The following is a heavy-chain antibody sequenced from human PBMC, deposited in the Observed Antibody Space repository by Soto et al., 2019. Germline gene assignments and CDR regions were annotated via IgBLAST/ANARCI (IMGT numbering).Heavy chain of an antibody. CDR3: LARRDVYNLE. D-gene: IGHD1-1*01. J-gene: IGHJ4*02. V-gene: IGHV3-23*01. CDR1: GFTLNYYG. CDR2: ISGGGSAT. Sequence: EVQLLESGGGLVQPGGSLRLSCAASGFTLNYYGMSWVRQAPGEALEWVSAISGGGSATFYADSVKGRFTISRDSSKNTLYLQLNSLRAEDTAVYYCLARRDVYNLEWDQGTLVTVSS.